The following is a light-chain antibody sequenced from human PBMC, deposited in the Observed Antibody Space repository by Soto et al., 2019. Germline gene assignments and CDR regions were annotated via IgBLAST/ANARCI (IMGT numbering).Light chain of an antibody. Sequence: QSVLTQPASVSGSPGQSITISCTGTSSDVGGYNYVSWYQQHPGKAPKLMIYDVSNRPSGVSNRFSGSKSGNTAALTISWLQAEDEADYYCSSYTSTSPVVFGGGTKLTV. V-gene: IGLV2-14*01. CDR3: SSYTSTSPVV. CDR2: DVS. CDR1: SSDVGGYNY. J-gene: IGLJ2*01.